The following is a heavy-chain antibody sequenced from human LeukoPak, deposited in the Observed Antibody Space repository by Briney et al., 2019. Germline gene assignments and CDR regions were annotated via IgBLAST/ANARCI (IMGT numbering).Heavy chain of an antibody. V-gene: IGHV1-8*01. CDR2: MKPDSGNS. Sequence: ASVKVSCKASGYPFTSYEINWVRQATGEGLEWMGWMKPDSGNSAYAQKFRGRVTLSSNSSINTAYMEVSSLGSDDTAVYYCARGRRYSSSSSDAFDIWGQGTMVTVSS. CDR3: ARGRRYSSSSSDAFDI. J-gene: IGHJ3*02. CDR1: GYPFTSYE. D-gene: IGHD6-6*01.